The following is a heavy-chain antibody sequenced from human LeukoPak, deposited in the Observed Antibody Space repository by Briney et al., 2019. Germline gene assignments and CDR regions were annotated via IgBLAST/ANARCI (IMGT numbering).Heavy chain of an antibody. D-gene: IGHD3-3*01. CDR1: GGSISSHY. Sequence: PSETLSLTCTVSGGSISSHYWSWIRQPPGKGLEWIGYIYYSGSTNYNPSLKSRVTISVDTSKNQFSLKLSFVTAADTAVYYCARVHCSGHYDFWSGYCQDYWGQGTLVTVSS. CDR3: ARVHCSGHYDFWSGYCQDY. CDR2: IYYSGST. V-gene: IGHV4-59*11. J-gene: IGHJ4*02.